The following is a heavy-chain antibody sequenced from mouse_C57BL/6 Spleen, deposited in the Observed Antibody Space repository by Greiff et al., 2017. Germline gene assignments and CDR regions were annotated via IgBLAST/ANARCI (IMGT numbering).Heavy chain of an antibody. Sequence: LVESGPELVKPGASVKISCKASGYAFSSSWMNWVKQRPGKGLEWIGRIYPGDGDTNYNGKFKGKATLTADKSSSTAYMQLSSLTSEDSAVYFCARYYGSSYGPWFAYWGQGTLVTVSA. V-gene: IGHV1-82*01. CDR2: IYPGDGDT. CDR3: ARYYGSSYGPWFAY. J-gene: IGHJ3*01. CDR1: GYAFSSSW. D-gene: IGHD1-1*01.